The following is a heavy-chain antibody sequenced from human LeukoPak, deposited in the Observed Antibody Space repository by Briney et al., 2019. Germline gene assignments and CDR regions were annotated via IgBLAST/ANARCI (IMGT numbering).Heavy chain of an antibody. Sequence: GGSLRLSCTASGLTFSSYAMSWVRQAPGKGLEWVSGISGSGGSTYYADSVKGRFTISRDNSKNTLYLQMNTLRAEDMAVYYCATLGYCSSTSCYGYYYGMDVWGQGTTVTVSS. CDR1: GLTFSSYA. CDR3: ATLGYCSSTSCYGYYYGMDV. D-gene: IGHD2-2*01. J-gene: IGHJ6*02. V-gene: IGHV3-23*01. CDR2: ISGSGGST.